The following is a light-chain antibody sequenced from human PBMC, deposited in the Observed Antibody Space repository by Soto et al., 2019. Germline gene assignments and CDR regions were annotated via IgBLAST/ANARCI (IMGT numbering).Light chain of an antibody. Sequence: QSALTQPRSVSGSPGQSVTISCTGTTSDVGGYNSVSWYQHHPGKAPKVMIYDVSKRPSGIPDRFSGSKSGNTASLTISGLLSEDEADYYCLSYAGSPIDVFGTGTKLTVL. J-gene: IGLJ1*01. V-gene: IGLV2-11*01. CDR3: LSYAGSPIDV. CDR1: TSDVGGYNS. CDR2: DVS.